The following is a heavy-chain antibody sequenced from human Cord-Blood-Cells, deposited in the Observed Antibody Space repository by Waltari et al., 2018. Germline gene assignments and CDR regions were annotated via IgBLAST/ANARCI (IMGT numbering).Heavy chain of an antibody. D-gene: IGHD6-13*01. V-gene: IGHV1-18*04. J-gene: IGHJ5*02. CDR3: ARDTMGIAAAGSWFDP. CDR2: ISAYNGNT. Sequence: QVQLVQSGAEVKKPGASVKVSCKASGYTFTSYGISWVRQAPGQGLEWMGWISAYNGNTNYAQKLQGRVTMTTDTSTSTSYMELRSLRSDDTGVYYCARDTMGIAAAGSWFDPWGQGTLVTVSS. CDR1: GYTFTSYG.